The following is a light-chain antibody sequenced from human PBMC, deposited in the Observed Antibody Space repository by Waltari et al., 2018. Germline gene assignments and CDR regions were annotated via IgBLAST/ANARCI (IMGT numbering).Light chain of an antibody. Sequence: SYVLTQPPSVSVAPRQTARITCGGNNIGSKRVHWYQQQPGQAPVLDVFDDSDRPSGTAERFSGSNSGNTATLTISRVEAGDEADYYCQVWDSSSDHWVFGGGTKLTVL. CDR2: DDS. J-gene: IGLJ3*02. CDR1: NIGSKR. V-gene: IGLV3-21*02. CDR3: QVWDSSSDHWV.